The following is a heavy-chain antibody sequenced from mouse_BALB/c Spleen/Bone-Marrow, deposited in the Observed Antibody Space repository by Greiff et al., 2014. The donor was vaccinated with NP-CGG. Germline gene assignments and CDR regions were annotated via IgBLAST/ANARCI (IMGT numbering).Heavy chain of an antibody. Sequence: EVQLQQSGGDLVKPGGSLKLSCAASGFTFSSYGMSWGRQTPDKRLEWVATIGSGGSNTYYPDSVKGRFTISRDNAKNTLYLQMSSLKSEDTAMYYCARHQRYYAMDYWGQGTSVTVSS. CDR2: IGSGGSNT. V-gene: IGHV5-6*01. J-gene: IGHJ4*01. CDR1: GFTFSSYG. CDR3: ARHQRYYAMDY.